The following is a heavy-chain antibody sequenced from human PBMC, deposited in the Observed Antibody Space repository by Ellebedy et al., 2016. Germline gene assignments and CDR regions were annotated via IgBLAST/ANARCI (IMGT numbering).Heavy chain of an antibody. CDR3: TTVYRYNYDSV. J-gene: IGHJ4*02. CDR2: IKSKTDGGAA. Sequence: GESLKISCAASGFTFSNAWMNWVRQAPGKGLEWVGRIKSKTDGGAADYAAPVKGRFTFSRDDSKNTLYLQMNSLKTEDTAVYFCTTVYRYNYDSVWGQGTLVTVSS. CDR1: GFTFSNAW. V-gene: IGHV3-15*01. D-gene: IGHD5-18*01.